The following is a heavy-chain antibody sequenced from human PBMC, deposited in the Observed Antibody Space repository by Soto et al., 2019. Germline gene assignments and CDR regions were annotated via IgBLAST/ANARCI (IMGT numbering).Heavy chain of an antibody. CDR2: IRSTTSDT. D-gene: IGHD2-8*02. V-gene: IGHV3-48*02. CDR3: ARDLYWAFDY. J-gene: IGHJ4*02. CDR1: GFTFSSYP. Sequence: GGSLRLSCAASGFTFSSYPMNWVRQAPGKGLEWVSNIRSTTSDTYYADSVKGRFTISRDNAKNSLYLQMNSLRDEDTAVYYCARDLYWAFDYWGQGALVTV.